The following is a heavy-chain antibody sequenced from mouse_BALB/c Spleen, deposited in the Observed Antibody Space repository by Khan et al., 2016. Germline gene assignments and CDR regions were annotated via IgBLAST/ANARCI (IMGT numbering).Heavy chain of an antibody. Sequence: QVQLKQSGAELARPGASVKMSCKSSGYTFTTYTMHWVKQRPGQGLEWIGYINPSSGYTNYNQRFKDKATLTADTSSSTAYMQLSSLTSEDSAVYYCTRPSDYYGHTMDYWGQGTSVTVSS. CDR1: GYTFTTYT. CDR3: TRPSDYYGHTMDY. D-gene: IGHD1-2*01. V-gene: IGHV1-4*01. CDR2: INPSSGYT. J-gene: IGHJ4*01.